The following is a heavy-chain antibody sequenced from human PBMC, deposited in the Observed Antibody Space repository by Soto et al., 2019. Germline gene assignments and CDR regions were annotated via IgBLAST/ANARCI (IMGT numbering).Heavy chain of an antibody. D-gene: IGHD3-22*01. CDR2: ISSSGSSGSII. Sequence: DHGRRWISKAKGKGLEWVSYISSSGSSGSIIYYADSVKGRFTISRDNAKNSLYLQMNSLRAEDTAVYYCARDLGYFASAGDFAYWGHRAPVTVSP. CDR1: DHG. J-gene: IGHJ4*01. CDR3: ARDLGYFASAGDFAY. V-gene: IGHV3-11*01.